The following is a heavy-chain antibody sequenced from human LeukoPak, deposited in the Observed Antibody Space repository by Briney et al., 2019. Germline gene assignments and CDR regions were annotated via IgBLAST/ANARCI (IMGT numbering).Heavy chain of an antibody. Sequence: GRSLRLSCAAPGFTFSSYAMHWVRQAPGKGLEWVAVISYDGSNKYYADSVKGRFTISRDNSKNTLYLQMNSLRAEDTAVYYCARDRMAAYWGQGTLVTVSS. CDR1: GFTFSSYA. V-gene: IGHV3-30*04. J-gene: IGHJ4*02. CDR2: ISYDGSNK. CDR3: ARDRMAAY. D-gene: IGHD5-24*01.